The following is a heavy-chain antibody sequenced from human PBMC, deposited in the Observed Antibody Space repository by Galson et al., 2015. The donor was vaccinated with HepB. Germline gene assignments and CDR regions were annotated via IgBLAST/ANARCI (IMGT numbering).Heavy chain of an antibody. CDR1: GFIFRNFA. V-gene: IGHV3-30*04. CDR3: TKSQGCRGSDCYSARDR. Sequence: SLRLSCAASGFIFRNFAVNWVRQPPGKGPEWLAVISDDGSTEDYADSVKGRFTISRDNSKNTLYLQLNSLRSEDTAMYYCTKSQGCRGSDCYSARDRWGQGTLVTVPP. D-gene: IGHD1-26*01. CDR2: ISDDGSTE. J-gene: IGHJ5*02.